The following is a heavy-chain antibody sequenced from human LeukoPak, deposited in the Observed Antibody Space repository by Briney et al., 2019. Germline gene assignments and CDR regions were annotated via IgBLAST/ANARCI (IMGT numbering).Heavy chain of an antibody. CDR1: GFTFSSYG. Sequence: GGSLRLSCAASGFTFSSYGMHWVRQAPGKGLEWVAVISYDGSNKYYADSVKGRFTISRDNSKNTLYLQMNSLRAEDTAVYYCAKDKVGGGYYYYMDVWGKGTTVTVSS. J-gene: IGHJ6*03. CDR2: ISYDGSNK. CDR3: AKDKVGGGYYYYMDV. D-gene: IGHD1-26*01. V-gene: IGHV3-30*18.